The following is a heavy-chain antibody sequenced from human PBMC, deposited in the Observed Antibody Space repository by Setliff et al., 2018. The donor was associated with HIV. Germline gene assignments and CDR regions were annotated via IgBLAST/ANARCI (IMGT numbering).Heavy chain of an antibody. Sequence: SETLSLTCTVSGDSINTDGLYWTWIRQHPATGLEWIGYIHFNGITYYNPSLESRVSISVDLSKNQFSLKLNSVTVADTAVYYCARTKGGSKHGSFWDSWGQGILVTVSS. J-gene: IGHJ5*02. D-gene: IGHD3-10*01. CDR3: ARTKGGSKHGSFWDS. V-gene: IGHV4-31*03. CDR1: GDSINTDGLY. CDR2: IHFNGIT.